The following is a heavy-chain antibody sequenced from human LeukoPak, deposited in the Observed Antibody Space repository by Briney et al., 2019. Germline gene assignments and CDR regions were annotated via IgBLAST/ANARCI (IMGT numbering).Heavy chain of an antibody. J-gene: IGHJ4*02. CDR1: GFTVSSNY. V-gene: IGHV3-53*01. CDR2: IHSGGST. D-gene: IGHD6-19*01. Sequence: GGSLRLSCAASGFTVSSNYMSWVRQAPGKGLEWVSVIHSGGSTYYADSVKGRFTISRDNSKNTLYLQMNSLRAEDTAVYYCARALFGGWYYFDYWGQGTLVTVSS. CDR3: ARALFGGWYYFDY.